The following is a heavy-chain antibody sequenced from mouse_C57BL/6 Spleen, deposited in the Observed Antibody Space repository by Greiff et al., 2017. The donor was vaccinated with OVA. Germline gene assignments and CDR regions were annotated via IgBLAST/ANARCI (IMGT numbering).Heavy chain of an antibody. CDR1: GFNIKDYY. D-gene: IGHD1-3*01. Sequence: EVQLHQSGAELVRPGASVKLSCTASGFNIKDYYMHWVKQRPEQGLGWIGRIDPEDGDTEYAPKFQGKATMTADTSSNTAYLQLSSLTSEDTAVYYCTNPTLSSSSFAYWGQGTLVTVSA. J-gene: IGHJ3*01. CDR2: IDPEDGDT. CDR3: TNPTLSSSSFAY. V-gene: IGHV14-1*01.